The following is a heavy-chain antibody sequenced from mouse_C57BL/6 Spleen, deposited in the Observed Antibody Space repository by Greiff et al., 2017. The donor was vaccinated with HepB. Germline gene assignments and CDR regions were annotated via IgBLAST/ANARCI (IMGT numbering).Heavy chain of an antibody. D-gene: IGHD2-1*01. Sequence: EVKLVESGGGLVKPGGSLKLSCAASGFTFSSYAMSWVRQTPEKRLEWVATISDGGSYTYYPDNVKGRFTISRDNAKNNLYLQMSHLKSEDTAMYYCARDGNYENFDYWGQGTTLTVSS. CDR3: ARDGNYENFDY. CDR2: ISDGGSYT. J-gene: IGHJ2*01. CDR1: GFTFSSYA. V-gene: IGHV5-4*01.